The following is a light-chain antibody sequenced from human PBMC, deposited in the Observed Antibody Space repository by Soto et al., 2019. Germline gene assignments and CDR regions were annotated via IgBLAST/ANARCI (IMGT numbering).Light chain of an antibody. CDR3: MQALQTPAT. J-gene: IGKJ1*01. Sequence: DIVMTKSPLSLPVTPGEPASISCRASQSLLHSNGYNYLDWYLQKPGQSPQLLIYLGSNRASGVTDRFSGSGSGTDFTLKISRVEAEDVGVYYCMQALQTPATFGQGTKVDIK. V-gene: IGKV2-28*01. CDR2: LGS. CDR1: QSLLHSNGYNY.